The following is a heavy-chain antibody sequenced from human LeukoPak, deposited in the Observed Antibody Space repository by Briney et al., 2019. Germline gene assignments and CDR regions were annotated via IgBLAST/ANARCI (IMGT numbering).Heavy chain of an antibody. V-gene: IGHV3-49*04. CDR2: IRSKAYGGTT. CDR1: GFTFGDYA. J-gene: IGHJ3*02. D-gene: IGHD2-15*01. Sequence: GGSLRLSCTASGFTFGDYAVNWVRQAPGKGLEWVGFIRSKAYGGTTEYAASVKGRFTISRDDSKSIAYLQMNSLKTEDTAIYYCTSPMKDIVVVPIWGQGTMVTVSS. CDR3: TSPMKDIVVVPI.